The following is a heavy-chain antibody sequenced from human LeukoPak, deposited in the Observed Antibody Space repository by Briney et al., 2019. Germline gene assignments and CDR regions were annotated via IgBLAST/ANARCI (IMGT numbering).Heavy chain of an antibody. Sequence: SETLSLTCAVYGGSFSGYYWSWIRQPPGKGLEWIGEIDHSGSTNYNPSLKSRVTVSVDTSKSQFSLKLSSVTAADTAVYYCAGNIAARLDYWGQGTLVTVSS. CDR2: IDHSGST. J-gene: IGHJ4*02. CDR1: GGSFSGYY. V-gene: IGHV4-34*01. CDR3: AGNIAARLDY. D-gene: IGHD6-6*01.